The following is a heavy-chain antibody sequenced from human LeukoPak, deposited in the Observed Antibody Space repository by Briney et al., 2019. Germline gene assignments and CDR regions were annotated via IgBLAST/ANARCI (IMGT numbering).Heavy chain of an antibody. J-gene: IGHJ4*02. V-gene: IGHV1-2*06. CDR3: ARGGGWLQLRGTNLDY. D-gene: IGHD5-24*01. CDR1: GYTFTGYY. Sequence: GASVKVSCKASGYTFTGYYMHWVRQAPGQGLEWMGRINPNSGGTNYAQKFQGRVTMTRDTSISTAYMELSRLRSDDTAVYYCARGGGWLQLRGTNLDYWGQGTLVTVSS. CDR2: INPNSGGT.